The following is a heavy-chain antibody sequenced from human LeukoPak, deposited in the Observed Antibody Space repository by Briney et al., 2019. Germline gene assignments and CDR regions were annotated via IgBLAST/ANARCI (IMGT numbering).Heavy chain of an antibody. Sequence: GGSLRLSCAASGFTFSSYAMSWVRQAPGKGLEWVSVISGSGGSTYHADSVKGRFTISRDNSKNTLYLQMNTLKAEDTAVYYCAKRYSCYDWSLGFDYWGQGTLVTVSS. D-gene: IGHD5-12*01. CDR1: GFTFSSYA. CDR2: ISGSGGST. J-gene: IGHJ4*02. V-gene: IGHV3-23*01. CDR3: AKRYSCYDWSLGFDY.